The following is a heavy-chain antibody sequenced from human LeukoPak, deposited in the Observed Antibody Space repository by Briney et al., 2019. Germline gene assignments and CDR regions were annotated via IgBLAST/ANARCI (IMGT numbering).Heavy chain of an antibody. V-gene: IGHV3-23*01. CDR1: GFTFSSYA. CDR3: ARDVVAAAGTWDY. D-gene: IGHD6-13*01. CDR2: FRGSGVAT. J-gene: IGHJ4*02. Sequence: GGSLRLSCAASGFTFSSYAMNWVRQAPGKGLKWVSGFRGSGVATFYADSVKGRFTISRDNSKNTLYLRMNSLRAEDTAVYYCARDVVAAAGTWDYWGQGTLVTVSS.